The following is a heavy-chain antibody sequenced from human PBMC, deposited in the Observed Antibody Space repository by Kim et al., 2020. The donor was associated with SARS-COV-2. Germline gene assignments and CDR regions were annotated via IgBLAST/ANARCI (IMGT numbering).Heavy chain of an antibody. V-gene: IGHV1-18*01. D-gene: IGHD3-22*01. Sequence: ASVKVSCKASGYTFTSYGISWVRQAPGQGLEWMGWISAYNGNTNYAQKLQGRVTMTTDTSTSTAYMELRSLRSDDTAVYYCARDLAPITMIVRGGPFDPWGQGTLVTVSS. J-gene: IGHJ5*02. CDR2: ISAYNGNT. CDR3: ARDLAPITMIVRGGPFDP. CDR1: GYTFTSYG.